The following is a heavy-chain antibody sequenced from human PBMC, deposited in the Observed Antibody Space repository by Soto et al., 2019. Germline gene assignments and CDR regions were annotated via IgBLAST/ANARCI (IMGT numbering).Heavy chain of an antibody. CDR1: GYTLTELS. V-gene: IGHV1-24*01. Sequence: ASVKVSCKVSGYTLTELSMHWVRQAPGKGREWMGGFDPEDGETIYAQKFQGRVTMTEDTSTDTAYMELSSLRSEDTAVYYCATRGYSYGYSDLPYWGQGTLVTVSS. D-gene: IGHD5-18*01. CDR3: ATRGYSYGYSDLPY. J-gene: IGHJ4*02. CDR2: FDPEDGET.